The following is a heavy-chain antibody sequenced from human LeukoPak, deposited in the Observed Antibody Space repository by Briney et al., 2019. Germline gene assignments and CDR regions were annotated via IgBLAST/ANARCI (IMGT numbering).Heavy chain of an antibody. V-gene: IGHV4-38-2*02. CDR3: AREIVRGVPGW. D-gene: IGHD3-10*01. CDR1: GYSISSGYH. Sequence: SETLSLTCAVSGYSISSGYHWGWTRQTPGKGLEWIGSLYAAGNTHYSPSLKSRVTISLDKSKNLFSLDLRSVTAADTAVYYCAREIVRGVPGWWGQGTLVTVSS. CDR2: LYAAGNT. J-gene: IGHJ4*02.